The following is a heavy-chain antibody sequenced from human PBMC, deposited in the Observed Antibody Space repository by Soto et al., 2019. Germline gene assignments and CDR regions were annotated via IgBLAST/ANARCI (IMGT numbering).Heavy chain of an antibody. CDR2: MFYSGTT. CDR1: SDSINNYY. CDR3: EIVSGYQYSYPKQVVY. D-gene: IGHD5-12*01. J-gene: IGHJ4*02. Sequence: QVRLQESGPGLVKPSETLSLICDVSSDSINNYYWSWVRQPPGKRLEWLGCMFYSGTTIYNPSLKVRTPFSGDASKSQFSLKLTSVKAADTAVYYWEIVSGYQYSYPKQVVYWGQGSLVSVSS. V-gene: IGHV4-59*01.